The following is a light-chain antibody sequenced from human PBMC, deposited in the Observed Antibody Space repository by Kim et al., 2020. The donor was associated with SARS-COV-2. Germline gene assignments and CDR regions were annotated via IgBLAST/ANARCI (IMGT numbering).Light chain of an antibody. Sequence: EIVLPQSPGSLSLSPGERATLSCRVSQSVSSSYLAWYQQKPGQAPRLLLYGASSRATGIPDRFSCIGSWTDFTFNISRLEPEDFAVYYCQQYGSSPRTFGQVTKVDIK. V-gene: IGKV3-20*01. CDR3: QQYGSSPRT. CDR1: QSVSSSY. CDR2: GAS. J-gene: IGKJ1*01.